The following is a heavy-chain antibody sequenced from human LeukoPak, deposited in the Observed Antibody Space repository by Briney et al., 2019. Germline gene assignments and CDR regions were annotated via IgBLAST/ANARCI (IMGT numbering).Heavy chain of an antibody. J-gene: IGHJ6*02. V-gene: IGHV3-53*01. CDR2: IYSGGST. D-gene: IGHD3-10*01. CDR1: GFTVSSNY. Sequence: GGSLRLSCAASGFTVSSNYMSWVRQAPGKGLEWVSVIYSGGSTYYADSVKGRFTISRDNSKNTLYLQMNSLRAEDTAVYYCARDGYYYGSGSYSYGGMDVWGQGTTVTVSS. CDR3: ARDGYYYGSGSYSYGGMDV.